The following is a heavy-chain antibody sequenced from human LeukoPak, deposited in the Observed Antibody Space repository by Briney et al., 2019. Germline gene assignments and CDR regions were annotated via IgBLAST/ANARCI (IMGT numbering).Heavy chain of an antibody. CDR3: ARGQWFGEPYNWFHP. CDR2: IYPGDSDT. CDR1: GYSFTSYW. J-gene: IGHJ5*02. V-gene: IGHV5-51*01. Sequence: GESLKISCKGSGYSFTSYWIGWVRQMPGKGLEWMGIIYPGDSDTRYSPSFQGQVTISADKSISTAYLQWSSPEGSDTAMHYCARGQWFGEPYNWFHPWGQGTLVTVPS. D-gene: IGHD3-10*01.